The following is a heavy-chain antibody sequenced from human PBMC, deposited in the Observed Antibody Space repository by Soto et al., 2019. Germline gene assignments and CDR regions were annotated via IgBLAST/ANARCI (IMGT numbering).Heavy chain of an antibody. CDR2: ISGSGGST. CDR3: AKTDCSSTSCPNGPDY. CDR1: GFTFSSYA. V-gene: IGHV3-23*01. Sequence: GGSLRLSCAASGFTFSSYAMSWVRQAPGKGLEWVSAISGSGGSTYYADSVKGRFTISRDNSKNTLYLQMNSLRAEDTAVYYCAKTDCSSTSCPNGPDYWGQGTLVTVSS. D-gene: IGHD2-2*01. J-gene: IGHJ4*02.